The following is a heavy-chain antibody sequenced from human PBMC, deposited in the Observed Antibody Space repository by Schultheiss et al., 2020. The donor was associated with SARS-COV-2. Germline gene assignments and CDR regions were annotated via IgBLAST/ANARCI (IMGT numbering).Heavy chain of an antibody. CDR3: ARDFKGQQLGGIQYYFDY. D-gene: IGHD6-13*01. V-gene: IGHV3-23*01. CDR2: ISGSGGST. J-gene: IGHJ4*02. CDR1: GFTFSSYA. Sequence: GGSLRLSCAASGFTFSSYAMSWVRQAPGKGLEWVSAISGSGGSTYYADSVKGRFTISRDNAKNSLYLQMNSLRAEDTAVYYCARDFKGQQLGGIQYYFDYWGQGTLVTVSS.